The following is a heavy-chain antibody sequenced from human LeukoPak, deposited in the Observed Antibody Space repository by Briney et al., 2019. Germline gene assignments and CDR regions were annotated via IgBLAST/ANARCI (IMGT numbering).Heavy chain of an antibody. CDR3: ARDRYSGLCDI. CDR2: IYYSGST. CDR1: GGSISSSSYY. Sequence: PSETLSLTCTVSGGSISSSSYYWGWIRQPPGKGLEWIGSIYYSGSTYYNPSLKSRVTISVDTSKNQFSLKLSSVTAADTAVYYCARDRYSGLCDIWGQGTMVTVSS. V-gene: IGHV4-39*02. D-gene: IGHD1-26*01. J-gene: IGHJ3*02.